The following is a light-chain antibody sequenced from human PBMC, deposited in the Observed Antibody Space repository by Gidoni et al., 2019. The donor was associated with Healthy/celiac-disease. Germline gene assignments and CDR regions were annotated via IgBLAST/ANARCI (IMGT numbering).Light chain of an antibody. Sequence: DIQMTQSPSSLSASVGDRVTITCRASQAIRNYLAWYQQKPGKAPNVLIYAASTLQSGVPSRFSGSGSGTYFTLTISSLQPEDVATYYCQTYNSAPHTFGGGTKVEI. CDR2: AAS. CDR3: QTYNSAPHT. CDR1: QAIRNY. V-gene: IGKV1-27*01. J-gene: IGKJ4*01.